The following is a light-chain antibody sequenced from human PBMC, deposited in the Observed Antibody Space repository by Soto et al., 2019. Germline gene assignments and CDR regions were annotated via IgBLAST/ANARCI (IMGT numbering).Light chain of an antibody. V-gene: IGLV2-23*01. J-gene: IGLJ1*01. CDR1: SSDVGSYNL. CDR3: CSYAGSNV. Sequence: SVLTQPASVSGSPGQSITISCTGTSSDVGSYNLVSWYQQHPGKAPKLMIYEGSKRPSGVSNRFSGSKSGNTASLTISGLQAEDEADYYCCSYAGSNVFGTGTKVTV. CDR2: EGS.